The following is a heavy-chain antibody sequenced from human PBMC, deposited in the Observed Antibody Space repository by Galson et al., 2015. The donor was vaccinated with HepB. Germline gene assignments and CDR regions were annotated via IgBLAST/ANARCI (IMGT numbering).Heavy chain of an antibody. CDR2: ISADNGNT. CDR1: GYSFTSYD. V-gene: IGHV1-18*01. J-gene: IGHJ4*02. CDR3: AREGLRGYYDSTGYFPFDY. D-gene: IGHD3-22*01. Sequence: SVKVSCKASGYSFTSYDIHWVRQAPGQGLEWMGWISADNGNTKYAQKFQGRVTTTTDTSTSTAYVEVRSLRSDDTAVYYCAREGLRGYYDSTGYFPFDYWGQGSLVTVSS.